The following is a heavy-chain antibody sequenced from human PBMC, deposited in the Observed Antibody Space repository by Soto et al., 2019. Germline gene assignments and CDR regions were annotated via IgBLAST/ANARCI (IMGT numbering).Heavy chain of an antibody. Sequence: PGGSLRLSCAASGFTFSSYSMNWVRQAPGRGLEWVSSISSSSSYIYYADSVKGRFTISRDIAKNSLYLQMNSLRAEDTAVYYFARVYCSSTSGYKRNWFDPWGQGTLVTVSS. D-gene: IGHD2-2*02. J-gene: IGHJ5*02. CDR1: GFTFSSYS. CDR3: ARVYCSSTSGYKRNWFDP. CDR2: ISSSSSYI. V-gene: IGHV3-21*01.